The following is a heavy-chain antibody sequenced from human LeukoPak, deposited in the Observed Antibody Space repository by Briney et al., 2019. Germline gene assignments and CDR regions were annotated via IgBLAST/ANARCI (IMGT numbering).Heavy chain of an antibody. Sequence: GGSLRLSCAASGFTFDDYGMSWVRHAPGKGLEWVSGINWNGGSTGYADSVKGRFTISRDNAKNSLYLQMNSLRAEDTASYYCARVYSSGLSGAFDIWGQGTMVTVSS. CDR1: GFTFDDYG. CDR2: INWNGGST. J-gene: IGHJ3*02. D-gene: IGHD6-19*01. CDR3: ARVYSSGLSGAFDI. V-gene: IGHV3-20*04.